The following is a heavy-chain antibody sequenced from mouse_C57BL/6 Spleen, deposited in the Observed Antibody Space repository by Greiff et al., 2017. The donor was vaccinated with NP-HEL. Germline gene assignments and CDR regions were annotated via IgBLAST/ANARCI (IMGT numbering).Heavy chain of an antibody. V-gene: IGHV1-66*01. CDR1: GYSFTSYY. J-gene: IGHJ2*01. CDR3: APYGTEDFDY. D-gene: IGHD1-1*01. CDR2: IYPGSGNT. Sequence: QVQLQQSGPELVKPGASVKISCKASGYSFTSYYIHWVKQRPGQGLEWIGWIYPGSGNTKYNEKFKGKATLTADTSSSTAYMQLRSLTSEDSAVYYCAPYGTEDFDYWGQGTTLTVSS.